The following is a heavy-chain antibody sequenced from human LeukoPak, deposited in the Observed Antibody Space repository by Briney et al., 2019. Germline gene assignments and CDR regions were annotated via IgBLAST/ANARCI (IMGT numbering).Heavy chain of an antibody. J-gene: IGHJ5*02. CDR3: ARTSGSYSSFDP. CDR2: INHSGST. Sequence: SETLSLTCAVYGGSFSGYYWSWIRQPPGKGLEWIGEINHSGSTNYNPSLKSRVTISVDTSKNQFSLKLSSVTAADTAVYYCARTSGSYSSFDPWGQGTLVTVSS. V-gene: IGHV4-34*01. D-gene: IGHD1-26*01. CDR1: GGSFSGYY.